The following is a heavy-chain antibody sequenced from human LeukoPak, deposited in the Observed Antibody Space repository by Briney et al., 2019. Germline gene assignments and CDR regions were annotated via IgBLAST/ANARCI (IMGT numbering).Heavy chain of an antibody. Sequence: SETLSLTCTVSGVSISSGDYYWSWLRQPPGKGLEWIGYIYYSGSTYYNPSLKSRVTISVDTSKNQFSLKLSSVTAADTAVYYCARGDTMAHFDYWGQGTLVTVSS. D-gene: IGHD3-10*01. CDR1: GVSISSGDYY. V-gene: IGHV4-30-4*01. CDR3: ARGDTMAHFDY. CDR2: IYYSGST. J-gene: IGHJ4*02.